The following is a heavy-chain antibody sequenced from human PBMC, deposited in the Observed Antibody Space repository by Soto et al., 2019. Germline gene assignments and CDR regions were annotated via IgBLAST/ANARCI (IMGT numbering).Heavy chain of an antibody. J-gene: IGHJ6*02. V-gene: IGHV4-34*01. CDR3: AGRAGPNVGGDDSVRSSSYRRKVARQWRTGGRRETDYYYGMDV. CDR2: IDQSGST. Sequence: KPSETLSLTCAVYGGSFSGYYLNWIRQSAGKGLEWVGEIDQSGSTNYNPSLKTRVTISGDTSQNQFSLRLTSVTAADAAVYYCAGRAGPNVGGDDSVRSSSYRRKVARQWRTGGRRETDYYYGMDVWGQGTTVTVSS. CDR1: GGSFSGYY. D-gene: IGHD6-19*01.